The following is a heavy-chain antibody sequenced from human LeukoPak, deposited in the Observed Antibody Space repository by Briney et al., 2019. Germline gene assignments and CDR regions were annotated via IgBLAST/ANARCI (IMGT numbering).Heavy chain of an antibody. CDR3: VRGYYGGL. CDR2: IFHSGST. D-gene: IGHD4-23*01. J-gene: IGHJ4*02. V-gene: IGHV4-59*01. CDR1: GGSIRSYY. Sequence: PSETLSLTCTVSGGSIRSYYWTWIRQPPGKGLEWIGYIFHSGSTNYNPSLQSRVTISVDTSKNQCSLRLRSVTAADTAVYYCVRGYYGGLWGQGTLVTVSS.